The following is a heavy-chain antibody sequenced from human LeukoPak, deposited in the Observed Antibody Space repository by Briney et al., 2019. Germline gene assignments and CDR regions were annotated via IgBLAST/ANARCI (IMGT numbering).Heavy chain of an antibody. CDR1: GLVFGKYA. D-gene: IGHD5-12*01. CDR2: ISDDSSFT. J-gene: IGHJ4*02. Sequence: GGSLRLSCAASGLVFGKYAMAWVRQAPGKGLECVSIISDDSSFTYYLDSVKGRSTIFRDNSKNTLYLHMNSLKTEDTAVYYCAKGRCSGPGCDSFDYWGQGTLVTVSS. V-gene: IGHV3-23*01. CDR3: AKGRCSGPGCDSFDY.